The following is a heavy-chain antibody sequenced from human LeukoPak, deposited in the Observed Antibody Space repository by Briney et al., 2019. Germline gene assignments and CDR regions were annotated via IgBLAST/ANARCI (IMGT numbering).Heavy chain of an antibody. V-gene: IGHV1-2*02. Sequence: ALVKVSCKASGYTFTGYYMHWVRQAPGQGLEWMGWINPNSGGTNYAQKFQGRVTMTRDTSISTAYMELSRLRSDDTAVYYCARVPRDVYYYGSGSYYYDYWGQGTLVTVS. J-gene: IGHJ4*02. CDR3: ARVPRDVYYYGSGSYYYDY. D-gene: IGHD3-10*01. CDR1: GYTFTGYY. CDR2: INPNSGGT.